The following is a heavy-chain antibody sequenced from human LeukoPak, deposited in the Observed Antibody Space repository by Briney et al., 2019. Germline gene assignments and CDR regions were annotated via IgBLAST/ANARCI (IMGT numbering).Heavy chain of an antibody. CDR1: GGSISSYY. D-gene: IGHD3-10*01. V-gene: IGHV4-59*01. Sequence: SETLSLTCTVSGGSISSYYWSWVRQPPGKGVERIGYISYSGSTYYNPSLKSRVTISVDTSKNQFSLRLNSVTAADTAVYYCARSSPWFDPWGQGTLVTVSS. CDR2: ISYSGST. J-gene: IGHJ5*02. CDR3: ARSSPWFDP.